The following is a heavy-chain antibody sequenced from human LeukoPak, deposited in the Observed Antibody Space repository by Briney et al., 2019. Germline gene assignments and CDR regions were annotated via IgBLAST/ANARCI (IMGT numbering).Heavy chain of an antibody. D-gene: IGHD3-10*01. CDR2: TSSSGYNT. Sequence: GGSLRLSCAASGFTFSSYAMSWVRQAPGKGLEWVSSTSSSGYNTYYADSVKGRFTISRDNSKNTLYLQMNSLRAEDTAVYYCAKDLRARDSGSYYPYYYYYTMDVWGQGTTVTVSS. CDR3: AKDLRARDSGSYYPYYYYYTMDV. CDR1: GFTFSSYA. J-gene: IGHJ6*02. V-gene: IGHV3-23*01.